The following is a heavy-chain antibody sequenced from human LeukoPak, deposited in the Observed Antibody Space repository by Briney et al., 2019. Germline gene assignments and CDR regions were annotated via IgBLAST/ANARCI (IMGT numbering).Heavy chain of an antibody. V-gene: IGHV1-18*01. D-gene: IGHD2-15*01. J-gene: IGHJ6*03. Sequence: ASVKVSCKASGYTFTSYGISWVRQAHGQGLEWMGWISAYNGNTNYAQKLQGRVTMTTDTSTSTAYMELRSLRSDDTAVYYCARAGYCSGGSCFGGLYYYYYMDVWGKGTTVTVSS. CDR1: GYTFTSYG. CDR2: ISAYNGNT. CDR3: ARAGYCSGGSCFGGLYYYYYMDV.